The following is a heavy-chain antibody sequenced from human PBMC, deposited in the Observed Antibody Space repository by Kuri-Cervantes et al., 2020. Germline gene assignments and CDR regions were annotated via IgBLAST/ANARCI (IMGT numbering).Heavy chain of an antibody. CDR3: ARPGHCSGGSCQRAFDI. J-gene: IGHJ3*02. CDR1: GFTVSSDY. CDR2: IYSGGNT. D-gene: IGHD2-15*01. V-gene: IGHV3-53*05. Sequence: GESLKISCAASGFTVSSDYMSWVRQAPKKGLEWVSVIYSGGNTYYADSVKGRFTISRDNSKNTLYVQMNSLRHEDTAVYYCARPGHCSGGSCQRAFDIWGPGTMVTVSS.